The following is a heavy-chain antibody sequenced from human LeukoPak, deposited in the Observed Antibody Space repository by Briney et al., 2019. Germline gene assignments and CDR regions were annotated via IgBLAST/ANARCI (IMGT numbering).Heavy chain of an antibody. CDR2: INPNSGGT. CDR1: GYTFTGYY. D-gene: IGHD3-10*01. CDR3: ARDLEGILWFGELLYSGMDV. J-gene: IGHJ6*02. Sequence: GASVKVSCKASGYTFTGYYMHWVRQAPGQVLEWMGWINPNSGGTNYAQKFQGRVTMTRDTSISTAYMELSRLRSDDTAVYYCARDLEGILWFGELLYSGMDVWGQGTTVTVSS. V-gene: IGHV1-2*02.